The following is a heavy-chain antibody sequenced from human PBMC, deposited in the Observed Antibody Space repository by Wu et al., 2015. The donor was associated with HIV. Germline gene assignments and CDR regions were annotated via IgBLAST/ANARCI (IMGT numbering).Heavy chain of an antibody. CDR1: GYTFTRYY. CDR2: INPSGGST. V-gene: IGHV1-46*01. D-gene: IGHD5/OR15-5a*01. CDR3: ARFLATVSPRDEYLQE. Sequence: QVQLVQSGTEVKETGASVKISCKASGYTFTRYYVHWVRQAPGQGLEWMGIINPSGGSTSYAQKFPGRVTMTGDTSTSTVYMEMDNLRSDDTAVYYCARFLATVSPRDEYLQEWGPGTLVIVSS. J-gene: IGHJ1*01.